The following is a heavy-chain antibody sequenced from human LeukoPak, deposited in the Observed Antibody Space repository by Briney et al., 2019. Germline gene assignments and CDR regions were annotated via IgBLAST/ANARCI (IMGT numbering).Heavy chain of an antibody. J-gene: IGHJ4*02. CDR3: AGSIAAAGTDY. CDR1: GGTFSSYA. CDR2: IIPIFGTA. D-gene: IGHD6-13*01. Sequence: ASVKVSCKASGGTFSSYAISWVRQAPGQGLEWMGRIIPIFGTANYAQKFQGRVTITTDESTSTAYMELSSLRSEDTAVYYCAGSIAAAGTDYWGQGTLVTVSS. V-gene: IGHV1-69*05.